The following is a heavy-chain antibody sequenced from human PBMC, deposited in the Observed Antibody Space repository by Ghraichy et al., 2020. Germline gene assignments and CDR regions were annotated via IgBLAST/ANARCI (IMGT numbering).Heavy chain of an antibody. CDR1: GDSIDSGDYF. CDR3: ARARNSSGYYPVGY. D-gene: IGHD3-22*01. J-gene: IGHJ4*01. V-gene: IGHV4-30-4*08. Sequence: SETLSLTCIVSGDSIDSGDYFWGWIRQLPGKGLEWIGYIYKSGSTYYQPSLQSRLTISIDASKNQFSLKLNSVTAADTAVYYCARARNSSGYYPVGYWGHGTLVTVSS. CDR2: IYKSGST.